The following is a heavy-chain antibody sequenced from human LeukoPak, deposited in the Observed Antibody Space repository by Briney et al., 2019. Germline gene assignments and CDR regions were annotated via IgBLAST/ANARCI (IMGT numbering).Heavy chain of an antibody. D-gene: IGHD6-13*01. Sequence: GGSLRLSCAASGFTFSSYNMNWVRQAPGKGLEWVSSISRSSSYIYYADSVKGRFTISRDNAKNSLYLQMNSLRAEDTAVYYCTRVTSTSSWYQFGYWGQGTLVTVSS. CDR3: TRVTSTSSWYQFGY. CDR1: GFTFSSYN. V-gene: IGHV3-21*01. CDR2: ISRSSSYI. J-gene: IGHJ4*02.